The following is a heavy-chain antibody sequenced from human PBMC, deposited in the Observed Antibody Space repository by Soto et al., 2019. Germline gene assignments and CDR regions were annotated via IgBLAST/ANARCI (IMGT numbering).Heavy chain of an antibody. CDR1: GGTFSSYA. CDR3: ASSYSPWELLLKYYYYGMDV. CDR2: IIPIFGTA. Sequence: GASVKVSGKASGGTFSSYAISWVRQAPGQGLEWMGGIIPIFGTANYAQKFQGRVTITADESTSTAYMELSSLRSEDTAVYYCASSYSPWELLLKYYYYGMDVWGQGTTVTVSS. J-gene: IGHJ6*02. D-gene: IGHD1-26*01. V-gene: IGHV1-69*13.